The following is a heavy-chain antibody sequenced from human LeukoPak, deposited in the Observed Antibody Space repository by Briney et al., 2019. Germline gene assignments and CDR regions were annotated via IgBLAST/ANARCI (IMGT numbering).Heavy chain of an antibody. CDR3: ARCRDGYNINRVLDY. J-gene: IGHJ4*02. V-gene: IGHV4-61*08. CDR1: GGSISSGDYY. D-gene: IGHD5-24*01. CDR2: IYYSGST. Sequence: SETLSLTCTVSGGSISSGDYYWSWIRQPPGKGLEWIGYIYYSGSTNYNPSLKSRVTISVDTSKNQFSLKLSSVTAADTAVYYCARCRDGYNINRVLDYWGQGTLVTVSS.